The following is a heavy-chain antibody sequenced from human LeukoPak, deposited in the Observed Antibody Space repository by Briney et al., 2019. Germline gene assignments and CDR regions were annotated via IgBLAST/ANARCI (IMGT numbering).Heavy chain of an antibody. CDR3: ARVKLEQKGTYHYYYTDV. V-gene: IGHV3-7*01. Sequence: GGSLRLSCATSGFTFTTFWMHWVRQAPGKGLECVANVRQDGSERYYVDSVKGRFTISRDNARNSFYLQMNSLRAEDTAVYYCARVKLEQKGTYHYYYTDVWGKGTTVIVSS. CDR2: VRQDGSER. CDR1: GFTFTTFW. D-gene: IGHD3-3*01. J-gene: IGHJ6*03.